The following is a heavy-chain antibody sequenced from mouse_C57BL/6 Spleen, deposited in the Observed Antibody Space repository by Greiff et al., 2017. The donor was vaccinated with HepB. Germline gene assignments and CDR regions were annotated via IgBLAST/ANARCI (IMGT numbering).Heavy chain of an antibody. CDR1: GYTFTDYE. D-gene: IGHD2-3*01. CDR2: IDPETGGT. CDR3: TPIYDGYHYWYFDV. V-gene: IGHV1-15*01. J-gene: IGHJ1*03. Sequence: VQLQQSGAELVRPGASVTLSCKASGYTFTDYEMHWVKQTPVHGLEWIGAIDPETGGTAYNQKFKGKAILTADISSSTAYMELRSLTSEDSAVYYCTPIYDGYHYWYFDVWGTGTTVTVSS.